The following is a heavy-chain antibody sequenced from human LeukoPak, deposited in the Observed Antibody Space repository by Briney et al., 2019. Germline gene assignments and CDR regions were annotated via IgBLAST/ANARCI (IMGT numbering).Heavy chain of an antibody. D-gene: IGHD3-3*01. CDR2: ITDSGGST. Sequence: GGSLRLSCAASGFTFSNAWMSWVRQAPGKGLEWISAITDSGGSTYYADSAKGRFTISRDNSKNTLYLQMNSLRAEDTAVYYCGVFWSGFYTYWGQGTLVTVSS. CDR3: GVFWSGFYTY. CDR1: GFTFSNAW. V-gene: IGHV3-23*01. J-gene: IGHJ4*02.